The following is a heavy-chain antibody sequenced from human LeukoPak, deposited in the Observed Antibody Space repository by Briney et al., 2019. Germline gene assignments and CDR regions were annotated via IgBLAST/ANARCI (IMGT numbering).Heavy chain of an antibody. Sequence: GGSLRLSCAASGFTFSSYAMSWVRQAPGKGLEWVSAISGSGGSTYYADSVKGRFTISRDNSKNTLYLQMNSLRAEDTAVYYCAKDRVLLWFGDIPLDAFDIWGQGTMVTVSS. CDR1: GFTFSSYA. J-gene: IGHJ3*02. D-gene: IGHD3-10*01. V-gene: IGHV3-23*01. CDR2: ISGSGGST. CDR3: AKDRVLLWFGDIPLDAFDI.